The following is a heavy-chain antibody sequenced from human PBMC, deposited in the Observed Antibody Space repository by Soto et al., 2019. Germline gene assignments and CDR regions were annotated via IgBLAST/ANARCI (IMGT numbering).Heavy chain of an antibody. CDR2: ISGSGGST. Sequence: GGSLSLSCAASGFTFSIFAMSWVRQSPGKGLEWVSTISGSGGSTYYADAVKGRFTISRDNSMGTLYLQMKSLRVEDTAIYYCAKEVSLGFTVELVYWGQGAVVTFSS. D-gene: IGHD1-7*01. CDR1: GFTFSIFA. V-gene: IGHV3-23*01. CDR3: AKEVSLGFTVELVY. J-gene: IGHJ4*02.